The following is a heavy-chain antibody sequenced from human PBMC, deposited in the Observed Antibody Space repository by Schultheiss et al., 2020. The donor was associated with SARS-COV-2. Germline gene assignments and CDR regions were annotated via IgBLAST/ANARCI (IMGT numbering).Heavy chain of an antibody. CDR3: AREGEKAAAGTRGWFDP. V-gene: IGHV4-59*12. CDR2: IYYSGST. CDR1: GGSISSYY. J-gene: IGHJ5*02. D-gene: IGHD6-13*01. Sequence: SETLSLTCTVSGGSISSYYWSWIRQPAGKGLEWIGYIYYSGSTYYNPSLKSRVTISVDTSKNQFSLKLSSVTAADTAVYYCAREGEKAAAGTRGWFDPWGQGTLVTVSS.